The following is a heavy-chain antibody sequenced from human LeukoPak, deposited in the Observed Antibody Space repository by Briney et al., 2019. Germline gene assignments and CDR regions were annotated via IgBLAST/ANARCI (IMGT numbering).Heavy chain of an antibody. CDR2: IYHSGST. J-gene: IGHJ4*02. D-gene: IGHD3-10*01. CDR3: ASGKGDYYGSGSYYGV. CDR1: GGSISSSNW. V-gene: IGHV4-4*02. Sequence: PSETLSLTCAVSGGSISSSNWWSWVRQPPGKGLEWIGEIYHSGSTNYNPSLKSRVTISVDKSKNQFSLKLSSVTAADTAVYYCASGKGDYYGSGSYYGVWGQGTLVTVSS.